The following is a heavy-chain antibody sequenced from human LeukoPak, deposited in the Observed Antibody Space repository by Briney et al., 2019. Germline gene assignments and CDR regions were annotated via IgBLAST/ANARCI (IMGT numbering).Heavy chain of an antibody. CDR2: INWNGGST. D-gene: IGHD3-22*01. CDR1: GFTFDDYG. J-gene: IGHJ5*02. Sequence: GGSLRLSCAASGFTFDDYGMSWVRQAPGKGLEWVSGINWNGGSTGYADSVKGRFTISRDNAKNSLYLQMNSLRAEDTALYHCARDNYDSSGYIRRTINWFDPWGQGTLVTVSS. CDR3: ARDNYDSSGYIRRTINWFDP. V-gene: IGHV3-20*01.